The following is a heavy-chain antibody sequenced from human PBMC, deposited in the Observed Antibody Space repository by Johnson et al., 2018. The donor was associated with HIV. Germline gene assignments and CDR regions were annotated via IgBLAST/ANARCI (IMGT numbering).Heavy chain of an antibody. CDR2: IYSGGST. Sequence: GLEWVSVIYSGGSTYYGDSVKGRFTISRDNSKNTLYLQMNSLRAEDTAVYYCAKDQWSSTSDDDAFDIWGQGTMVTVSS. J-gene: IGHJ3*02. CDR3: AKDQWSSTSDDDAFDI. V-gene: IGHV3-53*01. D-gene: IGHD6-13*01.